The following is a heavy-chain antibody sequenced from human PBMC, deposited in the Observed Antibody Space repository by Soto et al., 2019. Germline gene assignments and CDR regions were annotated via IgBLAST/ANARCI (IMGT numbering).Heavy chain of an antibody. CDR1: GGTFSSYT. V-gene: IGHV1-69*02. J-gene: IGHJ6*03. D-gene: IGHD2-2*01. Sequence: SVKVSCKASGGTFSSYTISWVRQAPGQGLEWMGRIIPILGIANYAQKFQGRVTITADKSTSTAYMELSSLRSEDTAVYYCATGCSSTSCYALYYMDVWGKGTTVTVSS. CDR2: IIPILGIA. CDR3: ATGCSSTSCYALYYMDV.